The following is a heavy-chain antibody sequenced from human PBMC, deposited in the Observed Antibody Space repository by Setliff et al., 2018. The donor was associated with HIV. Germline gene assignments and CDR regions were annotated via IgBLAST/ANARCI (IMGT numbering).Heavy chain of an antibody. Sequence: GGSLRLSCAASGFTFSSCAMSWVRQAPGKGLEWVLVISGSGASTYYADSVKGRFTISRDNSKNTLYLQMNSLRAEDTAVYYCHYASGSSPGYWGQGTLVTVSS. J-gene: IGHJ4*02. CDR3: HYASGSSPGY. CDR1: GFTFSSCA. V-gene: IGHV3-23*01. D-gene: IGHD3-10*01. CDR2: ISGSGAST.